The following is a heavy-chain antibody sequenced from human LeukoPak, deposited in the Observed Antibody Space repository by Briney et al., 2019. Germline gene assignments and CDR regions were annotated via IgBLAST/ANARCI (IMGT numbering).Heavy chain of an antibody. J-gene: IGHJ4*02. CDR2: VSGSGVST. D-gene: IGHD5-18*01. CDR3: AIEGRESSYDLGRKTDY. CDR1: GFHFSDYV. Sequence: GGSLRLSCAASGFHFSDYVMTWVRQAPGRGLEWVSGVSGSGVSTYYADSVKGRFTISRDNSKNTLYLQMNSLRAEDTAVYYCAIEGRESSYDLGRKTDYWGQGTLVTVSS. V-gene: IGHV3-23*01.